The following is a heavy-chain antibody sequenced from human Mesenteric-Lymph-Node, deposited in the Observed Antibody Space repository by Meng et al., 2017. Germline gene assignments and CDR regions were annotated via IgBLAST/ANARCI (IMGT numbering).Heavy chain of an antibody. D-gene: IGHD4-17*01. J-gene: IGHJ4*02. CDR1: GFIFSNSW. CDR2: INSGENNT. V-gene: IGHV3-74*01. CDR3: TRDLIGDYGEHFDY. Sequence: EVQLVESGGNLVQPGESLRPPCAASGFIFSNSWMHWVRQSPGKGLVWVSRINSGENNTHYADSVKSRFTVSVDNADNTLYLQMNSLRAEDTAVYYCTRDLIGDYGEHFDYWGQGTLVTVSS.